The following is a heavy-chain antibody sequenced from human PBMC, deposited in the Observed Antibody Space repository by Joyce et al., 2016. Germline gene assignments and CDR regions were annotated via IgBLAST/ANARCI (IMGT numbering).Heavy chain of an antibody. CDR1: GYTFTIYN. V-gene: IGHV1-18*04. D-gene: IGHD2-8*01. CDR3: ARQALTKPVDY. Sequence: QVQLVQSGAEVKKPGASMKVSCKASGYTFTIYNINWVRQAPGKWLEWMGWISGYNGNTDYAQKFQGRVTMTTDTSTSTAYLELRSLTSDDTAVYYCARQALTKPVDYWGQGTLVTVSS. CDR2: ISGYNGNT. J-gene: IGHJ4*02.